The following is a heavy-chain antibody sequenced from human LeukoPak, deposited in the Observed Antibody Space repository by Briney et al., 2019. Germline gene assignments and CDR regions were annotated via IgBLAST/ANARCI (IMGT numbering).Heavy chain of an antibody. CDR3: AKRGVVIRVILVGFHKEANYFDS. CDR2: TSDSGGRT. V-gene: IGHV3-23*01. Sequence: GGSLRLSCAVSGITLSNYGMSWVRQAPGKGLERVAGTSDSGGRTNYADSVKGRFTISRDNPKNTLYLQMNSLRVEDTAVYFCAKRGVVIRVILVGFHKEANYFDSWGQGALVTVSS. J-gene: IGHJ4*02. CDR1: GITLSNYG. D-gene: IGHD3-22*01.